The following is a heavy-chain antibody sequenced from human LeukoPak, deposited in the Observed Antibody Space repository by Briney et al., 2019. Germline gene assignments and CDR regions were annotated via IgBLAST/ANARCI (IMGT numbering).Heavy chain of an antibody. CDR1: GFTFSSYS. J-gene: IGHJ4*02. D-gene: IGHD5-24*01. Sequence: GGSLRLSCGASGFTFSSYSMNWVRQAPGKGLEWVSYISSSGSTIYYADSVKGRFTISRDNAKNSLYLQVNSLRAEDTAVYYCTRSLATKYWGQGTLVTVSS. CDR3: TRSLATKY. V-gene: IGHV3-48*01. CDR2: ISSSGSTI.